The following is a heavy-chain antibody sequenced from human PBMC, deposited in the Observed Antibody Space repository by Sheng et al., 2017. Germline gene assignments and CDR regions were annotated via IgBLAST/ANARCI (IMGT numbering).Heavy chain of an antibody. CDR3: ASQRWLQSP. V-gene: IGHV3-23*01. D-gene: IGHD5-12*01. J-gene: IGHJ5*02. CDR2: ISDNGGGT. Sequence: EVQLLQSGGTFVQPGGSLRVSCAASGFTFHVAPMAWVRQAPGKGLEWVSAISDNGGGTYYAASVKGRFTISRDNSKNTLYLQMNSLRAEDTAVYYCASQRWLQSPWGQGTLVTVSS. CDR1: GFTFHVAP.